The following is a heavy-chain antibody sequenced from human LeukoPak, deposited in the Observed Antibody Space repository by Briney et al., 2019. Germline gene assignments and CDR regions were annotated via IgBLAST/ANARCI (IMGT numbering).Heavy chain of an antibody. CDR2: ISGSGGSST. CDR3: AKVGGIWFGELFRLNFDY. CDR1: GFTFSSYA. V-gene: IGHV3-23*01. J-gene: IGHJ4*02. Sequence: GGSLRLSCAASGFTFSSYAMGWVRQAPGKGLEWVSVISGSGGSSTYYADSVKGRFTISRDNSKNTPYLQMNSLRAEDTAVYYCAKVGGIWFGELFRLNFDYWGQGTLVTVSS. D-gene: IGHD3-10*01.